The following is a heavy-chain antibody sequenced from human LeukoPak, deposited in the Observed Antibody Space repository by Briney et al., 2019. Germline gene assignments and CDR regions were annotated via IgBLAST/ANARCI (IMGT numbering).Heavy chain of an antibody. J-gene: IGHJ4*02. V-gene: IGHV3-66*01. CDR1: GFTVSSNY. D-gene: IGHD3-10*01. CDR3: ARDRGGYGSGSYYLDY. CDR2: IYSGGST. Sequence: PGGSLRLSCAASGFTVSSNYMSWVRQAPGEGVEWVSVIYSGGSTHYADSVKGRFTISRDNSKNSLYLQMNSLRAEDTAVYYCARDRGGYGSGSYYLDYWGQGTLVTVSS.